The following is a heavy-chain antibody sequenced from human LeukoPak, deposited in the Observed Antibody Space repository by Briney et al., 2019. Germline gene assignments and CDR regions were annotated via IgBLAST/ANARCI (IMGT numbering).Heavy chain of an antibody. CDR2: VSGSGGFT. D-gene: IGHD3-10*01. Sequence: PGGSLRLSCAASGFIFRTNAMSWVRQAPGKGLEWVSVVSGSGGFTNYADSVKGRFTISRDNSKNTVYLRMNSLRAEDTAVYYCAKHLGDFSSPFEDWGQGTLVTVSS. CDR1: GFIFRTNA. V-gene: IGHV3-23*01. CDR3: AKHLGDFSSPFED. J-gene: IGHJ4*02.